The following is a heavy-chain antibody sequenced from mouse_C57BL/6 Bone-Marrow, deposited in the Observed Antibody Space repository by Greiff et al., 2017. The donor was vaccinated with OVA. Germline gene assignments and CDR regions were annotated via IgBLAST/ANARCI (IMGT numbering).Heavy chain of an antibody. CDR1: GYTFTSYW. V-gene: IGHV1-55*01. CDR3: ARSPSYDSSNTFYYFDY. CDR2: IYPGSGST. Sequence: QVQLKQPGAELVKPGASVKMSCKASGYTFTSYWITWVKQRPGQVLEWIGDIYPGSGSTNYNEKFKSKATLTVDTSSSTAYLQLSSLPSEYSAVYYCARSPSYDSSNTFYYFDYWGQGTTLTVSS. D-gene: IGHD1-1*01. J-gene: IGHJ2*01.